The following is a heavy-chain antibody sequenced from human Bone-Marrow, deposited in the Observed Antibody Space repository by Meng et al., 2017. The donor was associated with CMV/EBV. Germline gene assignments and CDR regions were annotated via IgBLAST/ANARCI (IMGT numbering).Heavy chain of an antibody. CDR2: MNPNSGNT. J-gene: IGHJ5*02. CDR1: GYTFTSYD. CDR3: ARVRSSSWSDWFDP. V-gene: IGHV1-8*01. D-gene: IGHD6-6*01. Sequence: ASVKVSCKAFGYTFTSYDINWVRQATGQGLEWMGWMNPNSGNTGYAQKFQGRVTMTRNTSISTAYMELSSLRSEDTAVYYCARVRSSSWSDWFDPWGQGTLVTGSS.